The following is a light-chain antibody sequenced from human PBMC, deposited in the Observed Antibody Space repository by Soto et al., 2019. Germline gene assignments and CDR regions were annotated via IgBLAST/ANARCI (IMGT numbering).Light chain of an antibody. V-gene: IGKV1-5*01. Sequence: DIQMTQSPSTLSASVGDRVTITCRASQSISSWLAWYQQKPGKAPKLLIFDASSLESGTDFTFTISSLEPEDSGVYYCQQRINWPLTFGGGTKVDIK. CDR1: QSISSW. J-gene: IGKJ4*01. CDR2: DAS. CDR3: QQRINWPLT.